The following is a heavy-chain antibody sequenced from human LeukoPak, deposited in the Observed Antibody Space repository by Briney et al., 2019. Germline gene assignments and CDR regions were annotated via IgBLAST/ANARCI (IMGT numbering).Heavy chain of an antibody. CDR2: ISWNSGSI. CDR3: ARVHGAYPFDY. CDR1: GFTFDDYA. Sequence: QSGGSLRLSCAASGFTFDDYAMHWVRQAPGKGLEWVSGISWNSGSIGYADSVRGRFTISRDNAKNSLYLQMNSLRAEDTAVYYCARVHGAYPFDYWGQGILVTVSS. J-gene: IGHJ4*02. V-gene: IGHV3-9*01. D-gene: IGHD4/OR15-4a*01.